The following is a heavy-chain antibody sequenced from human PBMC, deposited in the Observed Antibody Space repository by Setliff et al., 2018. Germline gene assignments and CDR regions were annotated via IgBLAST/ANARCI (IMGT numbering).Heavy chain of an antibody. CDR2: ISWNSGSI. D-gene: IGHD2-8*01. CDR3: VRNGGNSDY. Sequence: PGGSLRLSCAASGFTFDDYAMHWVRQAPGKGLEWVSGISWNSGSIGYAASVKGRFTISRDNAKNSLYLQMNSLRAEDTAIYYCVRNGGNSDYWGQGTLVTVSS. V-gene: IGHV3-9*01. CDR1: GFTFDDYA. J-gene: IGHJ4*02.